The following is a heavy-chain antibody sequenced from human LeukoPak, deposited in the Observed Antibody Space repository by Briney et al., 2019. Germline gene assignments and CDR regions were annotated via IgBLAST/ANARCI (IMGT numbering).Heavy chain of an antibody. CDR1: GXSFSRYA. J-gene: IGHJ6*02. Sequence: PGGSLRLSCAASGXSFSRYAMSWVRQAPGKGLEWVSVISGSGGSTYNADSVKGRFTISRDNSKNTLYLQMNSLRAEDTAVYYCAKAVGGYCSNPRCYGYGMDAWGQGTTVTVSS. D-gene: IGHD2-2*01. V-gene: IGHV3-23*01. CDR2: ISGSGGST. CDR3: AKAVGGYCSNPRCYGYGMDA.